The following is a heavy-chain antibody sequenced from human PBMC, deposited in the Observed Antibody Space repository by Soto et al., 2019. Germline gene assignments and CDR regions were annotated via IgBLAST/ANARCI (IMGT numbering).Heavy chain of an antibody. CDR3: ARVLEGDSSSWLGNYYYYGMDV. J-gene: IGHJ6*02. CDR1: GYTFTSYS. D-gene: IGHD6-6*01. V-gene: IGHV1-3*01. CDR2: INAGNGNT. Sequence: ASVKVSCKASGYTFTSYSMHWVLQAPGQRLEWMGWINAGNGNTKYSQKFQGRVTITRDTSASTAYMELSSLRSEDTAVYYCARVLEGDSSSWLGNYYYYGMDVWGQGTTVTVSS.